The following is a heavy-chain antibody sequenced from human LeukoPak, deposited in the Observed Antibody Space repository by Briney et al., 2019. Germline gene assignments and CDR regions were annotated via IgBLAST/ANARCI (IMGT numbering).Heavy chain of an antibody. CDR1: GFTFSSYG. CDR2: IRYDGSNK. CDR3: AKSFTMIVVVPRY. D-gene: IGHD3-22*01. V-gene: IGHV3-30*02. J-gene: IGHJ4*02. Sequence: PGGSLRLSCAASGFTFSSYGMHWVRQAPGKGLEWVAFIRYDGSNKYYADSVKGRFTISRDNSKNTLYLQMNSLRAEDTAVYYCAKSFTMIVVVPRYWGQGTLVTVSS.